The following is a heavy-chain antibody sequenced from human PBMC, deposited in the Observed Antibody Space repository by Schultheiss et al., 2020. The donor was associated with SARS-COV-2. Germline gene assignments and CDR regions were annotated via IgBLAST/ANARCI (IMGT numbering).Heavy chain of an antibody. D-gene: IGHD4/OR15-4a*01. J-gene: IGHJ4*02. CDR1: GGTFSSYG. V-gene: IGHV1-8*02. CDR2: INAGNGNT. CDR3: ARGLGARYFDH. Sequence: ASVKVSCKASGGTFSSYGISWVRQAPGQRLEWMGWINAGNGNTKYSQKFQGRVTMTRNTSISTAYMELSSLKSEDAAIYYCARGLGARYFDHWGLGTLVTVSS.